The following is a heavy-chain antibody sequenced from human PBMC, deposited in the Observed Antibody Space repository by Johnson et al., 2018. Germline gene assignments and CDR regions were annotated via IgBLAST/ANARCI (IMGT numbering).Heavy chain of an antibody. V-gene: IGHV4-30-4*01. Sequence: QVQLQESGPGLVKPSQTLSLTCTVSGGSISSDDYYWSWIRQPPGKGLEWIGYIHYSGSTYYNPSLKSRVTISVDTPKNQFSLKLSPVTAADTAVYYCARDASRYYDSSGYYIAFDIWGQGTMVTVSS. CDR2: IHYSGST. CDR3: ARDASRYYDSSGYYIAFDI. J-gene: IGHJ3*02. CDR1: GGSISSDDYY. D-gene: IGHD3-22*01.